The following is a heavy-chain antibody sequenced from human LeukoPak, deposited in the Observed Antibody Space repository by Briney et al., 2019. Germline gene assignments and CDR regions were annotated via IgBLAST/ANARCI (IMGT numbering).Heavy chain of an antibody. CDR2: IKQDGSEK. V-gene: IGHV3-7*01. J-gene: IGHJ4*02. CDR1: GFTFGSYW. CDR3: ARVTPYDY. Sequence: GGSLRLSCAASGFTFGSYWMSWVRQAPGKGLEWVADIKQDGSEKYYVDSVKGRFTISRDNAKNSRYLQMNSLRAEDTAVYYCARVTPYDYWGQGTLVTVSS.